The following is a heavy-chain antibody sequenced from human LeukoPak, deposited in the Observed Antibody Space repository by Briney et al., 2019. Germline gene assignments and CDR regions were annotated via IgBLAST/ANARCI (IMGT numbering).Heavy chain of an antibody. CDR1: GDSIGSYY. D-gene: IGHD3-10*01. V-gene: IGHV4-59*12. Sequence: SETLSLTCTVSGDSIGSYYWSWIRQPPGKGLEWIGNIFYSGSTYYSPSLRSRVTISLDTSRNQFSLKLNSVTAADTAVYYCAKSNGYGLVDIWGQGTMVTVSS. CDR3: AKSNGYGLVDI. CDR2: IFYSGST. J-gene: IGHJ3*02.